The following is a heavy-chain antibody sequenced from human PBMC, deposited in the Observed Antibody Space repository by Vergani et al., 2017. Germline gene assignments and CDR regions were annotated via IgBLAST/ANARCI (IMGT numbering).Heavy chain of an antibody. D-gene: IGHD3-9*01. J-gene: IGHJ4*02. CDR2: INPSGGHT. CDR1: GYIFSNYY. V-gene: IGHV1-46*03. Sequence: QVQVVQSGAEVKNSGSSVKVSCKTSGYIFSNYYMHLVRQAPGQVLEWMGIINPSGGHTNYAQKFQGRVTMTRDTYTSTVYMELSSLRSEDTAIYYCARGNYGILTGYRYWVQGTLVTVSA. CDR3: ARGNYGILTGYRY.